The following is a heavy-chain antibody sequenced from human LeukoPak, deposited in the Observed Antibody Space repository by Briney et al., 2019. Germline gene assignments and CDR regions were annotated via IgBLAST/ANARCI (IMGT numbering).Heavy chain of an antibody. V-gene: IGHV3-21*01. CDR1: GFTFSTYT. J-gene: IGHJ4*02. CDR2: IDASGTSI. CDR3: ATRYCTTTTCDAMDY. D-gene: IGHD2-2*01. Sequence: GGSLRLSCAASGFTFSTYTMNWVRQAPRKGLEWVSSIDASGTSIHHADSVKGRFAISRDNAKSSLYLQMNSLRAEDTAVYYCATRYCTTTTCDAMDYWGQGTLVTVSS.